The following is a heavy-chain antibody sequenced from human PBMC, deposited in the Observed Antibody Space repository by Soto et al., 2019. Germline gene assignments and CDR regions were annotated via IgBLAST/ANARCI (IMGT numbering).Heavy chain of an antibody. Sequence: EVQLVESGGDLVKPGGSLRLACPASGFTFTNAWMTWVRQVPGKGLEWVGRIKSKADGGTTDYPAPVKGRFNISRDESRNTVYLQMNSRKTDDTAVYYCATYLVRRSSVWFDYWGQGTLVTVSS. CDR2: IKSKADGGTT. CDR3: ATYLVRRSSVWFDY. V-gene: IGHV3-15*01. J-gene: IGHJ4*02. D-gene: IGHD2-2*01. CDR1: GFTFTNAW.